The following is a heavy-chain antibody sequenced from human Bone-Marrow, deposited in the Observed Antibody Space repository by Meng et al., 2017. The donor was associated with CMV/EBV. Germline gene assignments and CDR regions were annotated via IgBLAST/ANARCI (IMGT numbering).Heavy chain of an antibody. Sequence: WKASGYTFTSYGISWVRQAPGQGLEWMGWISAYNGNTNYAQKLQGRVTMTTDTSTSTAYMELRSLRSDDTAVYYCARDKSGSVPFDYWGQGTLVTVSS. D-gene: IGHD3-10*01. CDR2: ISAYNGNT. CDR3: ARDKSGSVPFDY. J-gene: IGHJ4*02. CDR1: GYTFTSYG. V-gene: IGHV1-18*01.